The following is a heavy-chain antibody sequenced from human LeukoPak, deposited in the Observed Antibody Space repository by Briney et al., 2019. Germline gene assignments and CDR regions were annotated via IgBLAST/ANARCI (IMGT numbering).Heavy chain of an antibody. D-gene: IGHD3-3*01. Sequence: ASVKVSCKASGYTFTSYYMHWVRQAPGQGLEWMGIINPSGGSTSYAQKFQGRVTMTRDTSTSTVYMELSSLRSEDKAVYYCARGPEYYDFWSGYSNFDYWGQGTLVTVSS. CDR1: GYTFTSYY. CDR3: ARGPEYYDFWSGYSNFDY. J-gene: IGHJ4*02. V-gene: IGHV1-46*01. CDR2: INPSGGST.